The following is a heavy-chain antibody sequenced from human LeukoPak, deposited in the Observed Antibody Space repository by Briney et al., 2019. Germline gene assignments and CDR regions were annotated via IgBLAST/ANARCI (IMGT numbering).Heavy chain of an antibody. D-gene: IGHD1-26*01. J-gene: IGHJ4*02. Sequence: PSETLSLTCTVSGGSISSYYWSWIRQPPGKGLEWIGYIYYSGSTNYNPSLKSRVTISVDTSKNQFSLKLRSVTAADTAVYYCARDPVGATNFDYWGQGTLVTVSS. CDR1: GGSISSYY. V-gene: IGHV4-59*01. CDR3: ARDPVGATNFDY. CDR2: IYYSGST.